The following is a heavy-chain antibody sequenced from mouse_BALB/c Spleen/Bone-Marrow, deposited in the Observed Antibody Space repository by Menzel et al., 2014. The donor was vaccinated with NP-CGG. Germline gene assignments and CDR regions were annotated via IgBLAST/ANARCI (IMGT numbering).Heavy chain of an antibody. J-gene: IGHJ2*01. CDR2: ILPGSGTA. V-gene: IGHV1-9*01. CDR1: GYTFSNYW. Sequence: VQLHQSGAELMKPGASVKISCKATGYTFSNYWIDWVKQRPGHGLEWIGEILPGSGTANYNEKFKGKATFTADTSSNTAYMQLSSLTSEDSALYYXXXAXVVPYYXDXWGQGTTLTVSS. CDR3: XXAXVVPYYXDX. D-gene: IGHD1-1*01.